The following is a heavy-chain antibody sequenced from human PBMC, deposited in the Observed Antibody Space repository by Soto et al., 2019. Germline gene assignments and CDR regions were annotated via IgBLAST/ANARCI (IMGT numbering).Heavy chain of an antibody. Sequence: EVQLLESGGGSVQPGGSLRLSCVAYGFAFSGYAMSWIRQAPGKGLEWVSTVSFSGGYTYYADSVKGRFTISRDSSQNTLFLQMTSLRVEDTALYYCVREGLRATTKGPYFDYWGQGTLVTVSS. CDR1: GFAFSGYA. D-gene: IGHD1-26*01. J-gene: IGHJ4*02. CDR3: VREGLRATTKGPYFDY. CDR2: VSFSGGYT. V-gene: IGHV3-23*01.